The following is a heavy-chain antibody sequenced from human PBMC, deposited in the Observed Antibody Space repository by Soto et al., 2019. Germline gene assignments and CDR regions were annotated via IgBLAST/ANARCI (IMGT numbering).Heavy chain of an antibody. Sequence: EVQLVESGGGLVQPGGSLRLSCVASGFVFKNYEMNWVRQAPGKGLEWISYISNSGNTIYVADSMRGRFTISRDNAKNSLCLQMNSLRADDTAVYYCARDIDNRYYYYGLDVW. J-gene: IGHJ6*01. CDR2: ISNSGNTI. CDR1: GFVFKNYE. D-gene: IGHD1-20*01. CDR3: ARDIDNRYYYYGLDV. V-gene: IGHV3-48*03.